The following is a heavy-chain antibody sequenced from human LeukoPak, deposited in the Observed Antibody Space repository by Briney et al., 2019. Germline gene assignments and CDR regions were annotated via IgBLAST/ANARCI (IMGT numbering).Heavy chain of an antibody. CDR3: ARDNSDTVKGECSGACYWWFDP. CDR2: MSPNGDST. J-gene: IGHJ5*02. Sequence: GASVKVSCKASGYPFTKFYMHWVRQAPGHGLEWMGQMSPNGDSTLYSQKFQGRVTITRDTSTSTDYMELSSLRSEDTAVYYCARDNSDTVKGECSGACYWWFDPWGQGTLVTVSS. V-gene: IGHV1-46*01. CDR1: GYPFTKFY. D-gene: IGHD6-19*01.